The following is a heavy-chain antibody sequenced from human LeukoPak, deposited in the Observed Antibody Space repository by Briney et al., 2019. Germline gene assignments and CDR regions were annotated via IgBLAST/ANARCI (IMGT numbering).Heavy chain of an antibody. CDR3: ASYEWELRSWFDP. D-gene: IGHD1-26*01. V-gene: IGHV4-34*01. J-gene: IGHJ5*02. CDR2: INHSGST. CDR1: GGSFSGYY. Sequence: SETLSLTCAVYGGSFSGYYWSWIRQPPGKGLEWIGEINHSGSTNYNPSLKSRVTISIDTSNNQFSLKLSSVTAADTAVYYCASYEWELRSWFDPWGQGTLVTVSS.